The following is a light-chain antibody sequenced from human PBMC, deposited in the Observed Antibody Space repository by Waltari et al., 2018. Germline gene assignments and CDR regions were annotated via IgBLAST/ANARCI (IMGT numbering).Light chain of an antibody. J-gene: IGKJ2*01. Sequence: DIQMTQSPPSLSASVGDRVTLTCRASQSISTYLNWYQVKPGKAPKLLISAASTLQGGVPSRFSGSGSGADFTLTISNLQPDDYATYCCQQSYSIPCAFGQGTKLEIK. CDR3: QQSYSIPCA. CDR2: AAS. CDR1: QSISTY. V-gene: IGKV1-39*01.